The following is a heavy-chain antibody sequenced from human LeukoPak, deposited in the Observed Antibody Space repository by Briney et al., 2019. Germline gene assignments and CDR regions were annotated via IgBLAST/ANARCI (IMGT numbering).Heavy chain of an antibody. CDR1: GHTFTIYD. V-gene: IGHV1-8*01. CDR3: ARGLRGFPAFAS. Sequence: GASVTVSSTASGHTFTIYDINWVRQATGQGREWRGCMHPNSVGTNYAQKVRGRVPITRDTSISTAYIELRTQRSGDTAVYYCARGLRGFPAFASWGQGTLVSVSS. J-gene: IGHJ5*02. CDR2: MHPNSVGT. D-gene: IGHD2-2*01.